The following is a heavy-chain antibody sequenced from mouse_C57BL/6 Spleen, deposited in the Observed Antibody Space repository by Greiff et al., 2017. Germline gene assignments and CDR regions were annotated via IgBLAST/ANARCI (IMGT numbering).Heavy chain of an antibody. CDR1: GYTFTDYY. D-gene: IGHD2-4*01. J-gene: IGHJ3*01. CDR2: INPNNGGT. CDR3: AGHDSLFAY. Sequence: EVQLQQSGPELVKPGASVKISCKASGYTFTDYYMNWVKQSHGKSLEWIGDINPNNGGTSYNQKFKGKATLTVDKSSSTAYMELRSLTSDDSAVYYCAGHDSLFAYWGQGTLVTVSA. V-gene: IGHV1-26*01.